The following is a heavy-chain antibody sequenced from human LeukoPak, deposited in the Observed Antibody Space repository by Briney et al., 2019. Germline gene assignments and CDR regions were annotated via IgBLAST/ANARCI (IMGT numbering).Heavy chain of an antibody. Sequence: MASETLSLTCTVSGVSINSGGYYWSWVRQPPGTGLEWIGYIYDTGSTYYNPSLKGRVTISIDRSKNQFSLKLTSLTAADTAVYYCARVTGDSYGYKSLSLDYWGLGTLVTVSS. CDR2: IYDTGST. V-gene: IGHV4-30-2*01. CDR3: ARVTGDSYGYKSLSLDY. CDR1: GVSINSGGYY. D-gene: IGHD5-18*01. J-gene: IGHJ4*02.